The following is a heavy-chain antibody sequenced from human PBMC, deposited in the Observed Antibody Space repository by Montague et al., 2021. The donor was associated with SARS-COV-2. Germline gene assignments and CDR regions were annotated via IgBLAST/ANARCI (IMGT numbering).Heavy chain of an antibody. CDR2: ISYIGST. V-gene: IGHV4-59*08. CDR1: GDSVSRSY. D-gene: IGHD3-22*01. J-gene: IGHJ4*02. CDR3: VRHSGYYDRSGYYDY. Sequence: SETLSLTRTLSGDSVSRSYWSWIRQTRGKGLEWLAYISYIGSTNXNPSLKSRVTISVDTPKNQFSLKLSAVTAADTGVYYCVRHSGYYDRSGYYDYWGRGTLVTVSS.